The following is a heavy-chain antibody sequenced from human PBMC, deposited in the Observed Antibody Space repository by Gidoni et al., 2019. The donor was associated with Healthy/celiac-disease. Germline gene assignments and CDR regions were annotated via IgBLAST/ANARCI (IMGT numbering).Heavy chain of an antibody. J-gene: IGHJ6*02. CDR1: GGSISSGDYY. CDR2: IYYSGST. CDR3: ARVPLTVTNYYYGMDV. Sequence: QVQLQESGPGLVKPSQTLSLTCTVSGGSISSGDYYWSWIRQPPGKGLEWIGYIYYSGSTYYNPSLKSRVTISVDTSKNQFSLKLSSVTAADTAVYYCARVPLTVTNYYYGMDVWGQGTTVTVSS. D-gene: IGHD4-17*01. V-gene: IGHV4-30-4*01.